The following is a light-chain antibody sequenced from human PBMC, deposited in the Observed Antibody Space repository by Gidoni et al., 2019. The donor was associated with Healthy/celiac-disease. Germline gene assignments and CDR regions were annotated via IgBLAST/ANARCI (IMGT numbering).Light chain of an antibody. J-gene: IGLJ1*01. CDR2: DDS. Sequence: SYVLPQPPSVSVAPGQTARITCGGHNIGSQRVHWYQQKPGQAPVLVVYDDSDRPSGIPERFSGSNSGNTATLTISRVEAGDEADYYCQVWDSSSDHYVFGTGTKVTVL. V-gene: IGLV3-21*02. CDR1: NIGSQR. CDR3: QVWDSSSDHYV.